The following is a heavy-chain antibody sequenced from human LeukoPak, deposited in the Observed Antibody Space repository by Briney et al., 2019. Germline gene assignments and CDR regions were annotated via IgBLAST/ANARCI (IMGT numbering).Heavy chain of an antibody. CDR1: GGSISGYY. Sequence: NPSETLSLTCTVSGGSISGYYWSWIRQSPGKGLKWIGYINYSGNTNYNPSLKSRLTMSVDTSKNQFSLNLSSVTDADTAMYYCAREGRQDYVYFDHWGQGSLVTVSS. V-gene: IGHV4-59*01. J-gene: IGHJ4*02. CDR3: AREGRQDYVYFDH. D-gene: IGHD4-17*01. CDR2: INYSGNT.